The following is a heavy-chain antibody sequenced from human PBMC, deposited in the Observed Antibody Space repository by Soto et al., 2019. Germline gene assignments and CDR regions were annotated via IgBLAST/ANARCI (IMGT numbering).Heavy chain of an antibody. V-gene: IGHV4-39*01. CDR1: GGSISSSSYY. D-gene: IGHD2-15*01. J-gene: IGHJ4*02. CDR2: IYYSGST. CDR3: ARHTPAISISDH. Sequence: QLQLQESGPGLVKPSETLSLTCTVSGGSISSSSYYWGWIRQPPGKGLECIGSIYYSGSTYYNPSLTSRVTISVDTSKNQFSLKLSSVTAADTAVYYCARHTPAISISDHWGQGTLVTVSS.